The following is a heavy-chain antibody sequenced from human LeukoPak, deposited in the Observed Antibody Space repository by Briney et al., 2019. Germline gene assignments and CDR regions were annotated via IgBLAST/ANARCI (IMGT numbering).Heavy chain of an antibody. CDR3: ARGRGYSGYDFYY. CDR2: INPNSGGT. J-gene: IGHJ4*02. Sequence: ASVKVSCKASGYTFTGYYMHWVRQAPGQGLEWMGWINPNSGGTNYAQKFQGWVTMTRDTSISIAYMELSRLRSDDTAVYYCARGRGYSGYDFYYWGQGTLVTVSS. CDR1: GYTFTGYY. V-gene: IGHV1-2*04. D-gene: IGHD5-12*01.